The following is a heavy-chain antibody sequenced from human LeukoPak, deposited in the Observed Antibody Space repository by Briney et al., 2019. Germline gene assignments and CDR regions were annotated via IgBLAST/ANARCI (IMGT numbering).Heavy chain of an antibody. V-gene: IGHV4-59*08. CDR2: IYYSGST. D-gene: IGHD3-22*01. J-gene: IGHJ3*02. CDR1: GGSINNY. Sequence: SETLSLTCTVSGGSINNYWSWIRQPPGKGLEWIGDIYYSGSTNYNPSLKSRVIISIDTSKNQFSLKLSSVTAADTAVYYCARIGGSSGSNDAFDIWGQGTMVTVSS. CDR3: ARIGGSSGSNDAFDI.